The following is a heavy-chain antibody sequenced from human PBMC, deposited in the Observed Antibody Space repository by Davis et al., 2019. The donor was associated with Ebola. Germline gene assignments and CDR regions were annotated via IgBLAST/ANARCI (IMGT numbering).Heavy chain of an antibody. CDR1: AFTFSSYG. Sequence: GESLKISCAASAFTFSSYGMHCVRQAPGKGLEWVAVISYDGSNKYYADSVKGRFTISRDNSKNTLYLQMNSLRAEDTAVYYCARMPLDYYYGMDVWGKGTTVTVSS. V-gene: IGHV3-30*03. CDR2: ISYDGSNK. CDR3: ARMPLDYYYGMDV. J-gene: IGHJ6*04. D-gene: IGHD2-2*01.